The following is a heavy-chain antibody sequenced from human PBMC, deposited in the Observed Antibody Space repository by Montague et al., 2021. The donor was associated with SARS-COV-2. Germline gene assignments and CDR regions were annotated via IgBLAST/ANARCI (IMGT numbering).Heavy chain of an antibody. CDR1: GGSISSYY. J-gene: IGHJ3*02. CDR3: AREGRGYCSSTSCQSAFDI. D-gene: IGHD2-2*01. Sequence: SETLSPTCTVSGGSISSYYWSWIRQPPGKGLEWIGYMYYSGSTNYNPSLKSRVTISVDTSKNQFSLKLSSMTAADTAVYYCAREGRGYCSSTSCQSAFDIWGQGTMVTVSS. CDR2: MYYSGST. V-gene: IGHV4-59*01.